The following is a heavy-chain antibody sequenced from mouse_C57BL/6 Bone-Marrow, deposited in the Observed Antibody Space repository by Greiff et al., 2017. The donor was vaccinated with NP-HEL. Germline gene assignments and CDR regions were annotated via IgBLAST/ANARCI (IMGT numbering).Heavy chain of an antibody. J-gene: IGHJ4*01. CDR2: ISSGGSYT. CDR1: GFTFSSYG. V-gene: IGHV5-6*01. CDR3: ARLGNPCAMDY. D-gene: IGHD2-1*01. Sequence: DVQLVESGGDLVKPGGSLKLSCAASGFTFSSYGMSWVRQTPDKRLEWVATISSGGSYTYYPDSVKGRFTISRGNAKNTLYLQMSSLKSEDTAMYYSARLGNPCAMDYWGQGTSVTVSS.